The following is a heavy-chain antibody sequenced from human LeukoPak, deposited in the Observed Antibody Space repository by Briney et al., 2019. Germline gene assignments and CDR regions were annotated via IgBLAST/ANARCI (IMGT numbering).Heavy chain of an antibody. CDR1: GGTFSSYA. J-gene: IGHJ4*02. Sequence: SVNVSCKASGGTFSSYAISWVRQAPGQGLEWMGGIIPIFGTANYAQKFQGRVTITADESTSTAYMELSSLRSEDTAVYYCARVDDSSGYSINDYWGQGTLVTVSS. D-gene: IGHD3-22*01. V-gene: IGHV1-69*13. CDR2: IIPIFGTA. CDR3: ARVDDSSGYSINDY.